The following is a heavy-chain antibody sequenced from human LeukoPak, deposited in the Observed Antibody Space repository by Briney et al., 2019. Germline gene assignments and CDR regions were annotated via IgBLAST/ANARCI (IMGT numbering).Heavy chain of an antibody. V-gene: IGHV3-7*03. CDR1: GFTFSSYW. D-gene: IGHD3-10*01. J-gene: IGHJ4*02. CDR2: IKQDGSEK. CDR3: ARDYGSGSYYNVGY. Sequence: GGSLRLSCAASGFTFSSYWMSWVRQAPGKGLEWVANIKQDGSEKYYVDSVKGRFTISRDNAKNSLYLQMNSLRAEDTAVYYCARDYGSGSYYNVGYWGQGTLVTVSS.